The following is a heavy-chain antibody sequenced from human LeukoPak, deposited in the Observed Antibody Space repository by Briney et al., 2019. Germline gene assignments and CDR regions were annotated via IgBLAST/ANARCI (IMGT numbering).Heavy chain of an antibody. CDR3: ARDRGPGAYCGGDCYSFVY. Sequence: ASVKVSCKASGYTFTSYDINWVQQATGQGLEWMGWMNPNSGNTGYAQKFQGRVTITRNTSISTAYMELSSLRSEDTAVYYCARDRGPGAYCGGDCYSFVYWGQGTLVTVSS. V-gene: IGHV1-8*03. D-gene: IGHD2-21*02. CDR1: GYTFTSYD. J-gene: IGHJ4*02. CDR2: MNPNSGNT.